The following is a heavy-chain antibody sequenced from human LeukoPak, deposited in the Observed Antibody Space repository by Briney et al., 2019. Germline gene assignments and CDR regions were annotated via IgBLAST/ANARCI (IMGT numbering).Heavy chain of an antibody. CDR1: GGFISSTSYY. CDR2: IYYSVTT. D-gene: IGHD6-13*01. CDR3: APSLRSSSWYVGWFDP. V-gene: IGHV4-39*01. Sequence: ASETLSLTCTASGGFISSTSYYWGWIRQPPGKGLEWIGSIYYSVTTYYSLSLNSRVTISVDTSKNQFSLKLRSVTAPDTAVYYCAPSLRSSSWYVGWFDPWGQGTLVTVSS. J-gene: IGHJ5*02.